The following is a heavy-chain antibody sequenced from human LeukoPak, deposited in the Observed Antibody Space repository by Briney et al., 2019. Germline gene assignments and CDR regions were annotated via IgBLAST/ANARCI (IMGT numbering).Heavy chain of an antibody. Sequence: GGSLRLSCAASGFTFSDYYMSWIRQAPGKALEWVSYVSSGSSTIYYADSVKGRFTVSRDNGKRSLYLRMNSLRAEDTAMYYCATIGTGDYREDSWGQGTLVTVSS. D-gene: IGHD3/OR15-3a*01. CDR3: ATIGTGDYREDS. V-gene: IGHV3-11*04. CDR1: GFTFSDYY. CDR2: VSSGSSTI. J-gene: IGHJ4*02.